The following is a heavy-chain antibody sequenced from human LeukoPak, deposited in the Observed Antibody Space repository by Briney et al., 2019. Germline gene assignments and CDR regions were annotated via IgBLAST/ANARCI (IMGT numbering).Heavy chain of an antibody. CDR2: INPNSGGT. D-gene: IGHD2-2*01. CDR1: GYTFTGYY. CDR3: ARDQEDCSSTSCYDGWFDP. Sequence: ASVKVSCKASGYTFTGYYMHWVRQAPGQGLEWMGWINPNSGGTKYAQNFRGRVTMTSDTSISTAYMELSRLRSDDTAVYYCARDQEDCSSTSCYDGWFDPWGQGTLVTVSS. V-gene: IGHV1-2*02. J-gene: IGHJ5*02.